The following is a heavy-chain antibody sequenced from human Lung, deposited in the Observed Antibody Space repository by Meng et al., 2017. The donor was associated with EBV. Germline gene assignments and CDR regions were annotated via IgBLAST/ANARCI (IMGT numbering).Heavy chain of an antibody. CDR1: GYIVSSGSAA. J-gene: IGHJ2*01. Sequence: HAGAALVKPPSTTPPTCAISGYIVSSGSAACTWLRQSPSRGLEWLGRTDYRSKWYNDYAVFVKSRITINPDTSKNQFSLQLNSVTPEDTAAYYCARGATSVFDLWGRGTLVTVSS. CDR3: ARGATSVFDL. V-gene: IGHV6-1*01. CDR2: TDYRSKWYN.